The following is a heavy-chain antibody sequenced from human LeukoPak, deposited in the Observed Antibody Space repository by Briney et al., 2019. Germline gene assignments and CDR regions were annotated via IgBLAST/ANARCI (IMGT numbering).Heavy chain of an antibody. Sequence: GGSLRLSCVASGFTFSNYAMSWVRQAPGKGLEWVSAIPVNGGSTYYADSVKGRFTISRDNFKNTLYLQMNSLRVEDTAVYYCAKSWNYYDSSGDDALDIWGQGTMVTVSS. CDR2: IPVNGGST. J-gene: IGHJ3*02. CDR1: GFTFSNYA. D-gene: IGHD3-22*01. V-gene: IGHV3-23*01. CDR3: AKSWNYYDSSGDDALDI.